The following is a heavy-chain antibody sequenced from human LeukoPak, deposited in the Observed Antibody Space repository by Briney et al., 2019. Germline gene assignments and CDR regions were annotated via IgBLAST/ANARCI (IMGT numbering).Heavy chain of an antibody. CDR3: ARVLTGKFDY. V-gene: IGHV4-59*02. CDR1: GGSVRSYY. J-gene: IGHJ4*02. CDR2: IYYSGST. D-gene: IGHD7-27*01. Sequence: SETLSPTCTVFGGSVRSYYWNWIRQPPGKGLEWIGYIYYSGSTNYNPSLKSRVTISVDTSKNQLSLKLSSVTAADTAVYYCARVLTGKFDYWGQGTLVTVSS.